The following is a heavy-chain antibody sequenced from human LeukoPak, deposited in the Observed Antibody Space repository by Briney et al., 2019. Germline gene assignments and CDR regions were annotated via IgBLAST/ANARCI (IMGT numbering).Heavy chain of an antibody. J-gene: IGHJ4*02. D-gene: IGHD2-2*01. Sequence: GGSLRLSCAASGFTFSSYEMNWVRQAPGKGLEXVSYISSSGSTIYYADSVKGRFTISRDNAKNSLYLQMSSLRAEDTAVYYCARQKRSTSCNGYWGQGTLVTVSS. CDR3: ARQKRSTSCNGY. CDR2: ISSSGSTI. CDR1: GFTFSSYE. V-gene: IGHV3-48*03.